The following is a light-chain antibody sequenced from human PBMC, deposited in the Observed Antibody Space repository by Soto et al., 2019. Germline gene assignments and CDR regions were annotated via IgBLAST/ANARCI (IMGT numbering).Light chain of an antibody. J-gene: IGLJ1*01. CDR1: SSNIENNY. Sequence: QSVLTQPPSVSAAPGQKVTISCSGSSSNIENNYVSWYQQLPGTAPKLLIYDNNKRPSGIPDRFSGSKSGTSATLDITGLXAEDEADYYRQSYDSSLSGHVFGTGTK. CDR3: QSYDSSLSGHV. CDR2: DNN. V-gene: IGLV1-51*01.